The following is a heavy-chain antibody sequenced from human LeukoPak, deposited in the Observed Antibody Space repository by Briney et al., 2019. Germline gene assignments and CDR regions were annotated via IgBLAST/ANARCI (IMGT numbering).Heavy chain of an antibody. CDR2: ITSSSTYT. V-gene: IGHV3-21*01. D-gene: IGHD1-26*01. CDR1: GFTFNIYN. Sequence: GGSLRLSCAASGFTFNIYNMNWVRQAPGKALEWVSSITSSSTYTYYADSVKGRYTISRDSAKNSLYLQMNGLRAEDTAVYYCARDPYSGDYGPYYYYYMDVWGKGTTVTVSS. CDR3: ARDPYSGDYGPYYYYYMDV. J-gene: IGHJ6*03.